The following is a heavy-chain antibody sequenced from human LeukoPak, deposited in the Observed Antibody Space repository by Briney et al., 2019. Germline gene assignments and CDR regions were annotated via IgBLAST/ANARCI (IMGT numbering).Heavy chain of an antibody. CDR2: MNPNSGNT. Sequence: GASVKVSCKASGYTFTSYDINWVRQATGQGLEWMGWMNPNSGNTGYAQKFQGRVTITRNTSISTAYVELSSLRSEDTAVYYCARGPNSSGYYYDWGQGTLVTVSS. V-gene: IGHV1-8*03. J-gene: IGHJ4*02. CDR3: ARGPNSSGYYYD. D-gene: IGHD3-22*01. CDR1: GYTFTSYD.